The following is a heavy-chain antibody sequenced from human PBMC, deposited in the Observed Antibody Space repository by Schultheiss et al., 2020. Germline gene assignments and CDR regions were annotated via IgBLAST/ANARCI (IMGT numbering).Heavy chain of an antibody. Sequence: GGSLRLSCAASGFTVSSNYMSWVRQAPGKGLEWVSVIYSGGSTYYADSVKGRFTISRDNSKNTLYLQMNSLRAEDTAVYYCASSGGDPTKRKDYWGQGTLGNVCS. CDR3: ASSGGDPTKRKDY. J-gene: IGHJ4*02. V-gene: IGHV3-53*01. CDR1: GFTVSSNY. D-gene: IGHD2-21*02. CDR2: IYSGGST.